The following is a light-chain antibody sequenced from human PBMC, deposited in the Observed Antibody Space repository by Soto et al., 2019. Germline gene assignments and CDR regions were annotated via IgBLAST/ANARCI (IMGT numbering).Light chain of an antibody. CDR3: TSFSSSTSLYV. V-gene: IGLV2-14*01. CDR2: QVT. CDR1: SSNIGGNS. Sequence: QSVMTQPPSVSAAPGQKVTISCSGSSSNIGGNSVSWYQQLPGKAPKLMIYQVTIRPSGISNRFSGSKSGNTASLTISGLQAEDEADYYCTSFSSSTSLYVFGTGTKLTVL. J-gene: IGLJ1*01.